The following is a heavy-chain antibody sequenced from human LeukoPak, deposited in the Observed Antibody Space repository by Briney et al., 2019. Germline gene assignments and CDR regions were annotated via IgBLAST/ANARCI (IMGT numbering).Heavy chain of an antibody. D-gene: IGHD3-3*01. CDR3: ARRGSGVTIFGVVPYPPYYMDV. V-gene: IGHV4-34*01. CDR1: GGSFSGYY. Sequence: KSSETLSLTCAVYGGSFSGYYWSWIRQPPGKGLEWIGEINHSGSTNYNPSLKSRVTISVDTSKNQFSLKLSSVTAADTAVYYCARRGSGVTIFGVVPYPPYYMDVWGKGTTVTVSS. CDR2: INHSGST. J-gene: IGHJ6*03.